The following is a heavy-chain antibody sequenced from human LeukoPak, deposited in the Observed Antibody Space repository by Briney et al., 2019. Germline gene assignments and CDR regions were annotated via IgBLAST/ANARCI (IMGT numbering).Heavy chain of an antibody. Sequence: GGSLRLSCAASGFTFSSYAMSWVRQAPGKGLEWVSAISGSGGSTHYADSVKGRFTISRDNSKNTLYLQMNSLRAEDTAVYYCAKTEQWLVRNLFDYWGQGTLVTVSS. CDR2: ISGSGGST. CDR1: GFTFSSYA. J-gene: IGHJ4*02. V-gene: IGHV3-23*01. D-gene: IGHD6-19*01. CDR3: AKTEQWLVRNLFDY.